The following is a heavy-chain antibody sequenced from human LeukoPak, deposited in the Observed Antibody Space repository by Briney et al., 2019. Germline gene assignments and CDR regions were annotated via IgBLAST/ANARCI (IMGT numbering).Heavy chain of an antibody. D-gene: IGHD4-11*01. CDR2: INQDGSQK. J-gene: IGHJ4*02. CDR3: ARGRGPRGGPNRLQYPLDY. V-gene: IGHV3-7*01. Sequence: GGSLRLSCAGSGFTFSSHWIGWVRQAPGKGLEWVAHINQDGSQKYYVGSVEGRFAISRDNAKNSLYLQMNSLRAEDTAVYYCARGRGPRGGPNRLQYPLDYWGQGTLVTVSS. CDR1: GFTFSSHW.